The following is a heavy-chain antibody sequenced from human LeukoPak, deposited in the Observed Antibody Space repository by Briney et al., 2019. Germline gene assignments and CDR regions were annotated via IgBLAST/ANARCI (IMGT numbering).Heavy chain of an antibody. V-gene: IGHV4-4*02. Sequence: EPSETLSLTCAVSGASTSRSHWWRWVRQPPGKGLEWIGEVSHGGLTNYNPSLKSRVTVSLDKSRNQFSIILTSVTAADTAVYYCARNGDYNLDYWGQGTLVTVSS. CDR1: GASTSRSHW. CDR2: VSHGGLT. D-gene: IGHD4-17*01. CDR3: ARNGDYNLDY. J-gene: IGHJ4*02.